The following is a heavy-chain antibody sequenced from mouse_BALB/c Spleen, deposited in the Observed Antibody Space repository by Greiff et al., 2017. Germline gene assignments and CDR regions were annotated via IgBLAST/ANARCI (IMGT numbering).Heavy chain of an antibody. V-gene: IGHV3-2*02. D-gene: IGHD2-3*01. CDR3: ARYEYYFDY. J-gene: IGHJ2*01. Sequence: DVKLQESGPGLVKPSQSLSLTCTVTGYSITSDYAWNWIRQFPGNKLEWMGYISYSGSTSYNPSLKSRISITRDTSKNQFFLQLNSVTTEDTATYYCARYEYYFDYWGQGTTLTVSS. CDR1: GYSITSDYA. CDR2: ISYSGST.